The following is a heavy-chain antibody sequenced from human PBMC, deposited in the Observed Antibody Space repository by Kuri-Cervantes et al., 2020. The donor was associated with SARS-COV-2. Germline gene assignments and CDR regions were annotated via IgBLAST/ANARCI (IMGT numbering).Heavy chain of an antibody. D-gene: IGHD1-1*01. V-gene: IGHV4-59*01. CDR3: ARVRVPPYFDY. CDR2: IYCSGST. Sequence: SETLSLTCTVSGGSISSYYWSWIRQPPGKGLEWIGYIYCSGSTNYNPSLKSRVTISVDTSKNQFSLKLSSATAADTAVYYCARVRVPPYFDYWGQGTLVTVSS. J-gene: IGHJ4*02. CDR1: GGSISSYY.